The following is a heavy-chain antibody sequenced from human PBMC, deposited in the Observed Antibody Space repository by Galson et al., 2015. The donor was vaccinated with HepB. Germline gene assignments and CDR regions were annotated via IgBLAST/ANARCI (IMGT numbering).Heavy chain of an antibody. D-gene: IGHD3-22*01. J-gene: IGHJ3*02. Sequence: SLRLSCAASGFTFSRHWMTWVRQAPGQGLEWVADIKQDGNEQHYVDSVEGRLTISRDNARNSLFLQMDSLRAEDTAVYYCARENYYDGSGSDAFDMWGQGTMVTVSA. V-gene: IGHV3-7*01. CDR3: ARENYYDGSGSDAFDM. CDR1: GFTFSRHW. CDR2: IKQDGNEQ.